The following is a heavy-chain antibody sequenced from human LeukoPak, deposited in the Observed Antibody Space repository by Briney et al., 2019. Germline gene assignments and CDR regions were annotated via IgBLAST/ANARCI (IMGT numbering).Heavy chain of an antibody. V-gene: IGHV3-23*01. CDR3: TYWSGYYAVDY. J-gene: IGHJ4*02. CDR2: ISGSGGST. CDR1: GFTFSSYA. D-gene: IGHD3-3*01. Sequence: GGSLRLSCAASGFTFSSYAMSWVRQAPGKGLEWVSAISGSGGSTYYADSVKGRFTISRDNSKNTLYLQMNSLKTEDTAVYYCTYWSGYYAVDYWGQGTLVTVSS.